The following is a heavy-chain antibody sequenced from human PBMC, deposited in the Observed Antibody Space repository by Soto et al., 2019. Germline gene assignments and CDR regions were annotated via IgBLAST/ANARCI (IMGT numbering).Heavy chain of an antibody. CDR1: GLTVSNAY. Sequence: LRLSCAASGLTVSNAYMAWVRQAPGTGLEWVSVIYDNGTTYYADSVKGRFTISRDTSTNTLSLQMDSLRAEDTAVYYCVRPLPSGRNYGLDVWGQGTTVTVSS. D-gene: IGHD3-10*01. J-gene: IGHJ6*02. CDR2: IYDNGTT. CDR3: VRPLPSGRNYGLDV. V-gene: IGHV3-53*01.